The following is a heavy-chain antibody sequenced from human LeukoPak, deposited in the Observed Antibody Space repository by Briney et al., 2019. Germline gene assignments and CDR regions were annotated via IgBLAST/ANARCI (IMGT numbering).Heavy chain of an antibody. D-gene: IGHD1-14*01. CDR3: ATAVGKGYYYYGMDV. J-gene: IGHJ6*02. CDR1: GFTVSSNY. CDR2: IYSGGST. Sequence: PGGSLRLSCAASGFTVSSNYMSWVRQAPGKGLEWVSVIYSGGSTYYADSVKGRFTISRDNSKNTLYLQMNSLRAEDTAVYYCATAVGKGYYYYGMDVWGQGTTVTVSS. V-gene: IGHV3-53*01.